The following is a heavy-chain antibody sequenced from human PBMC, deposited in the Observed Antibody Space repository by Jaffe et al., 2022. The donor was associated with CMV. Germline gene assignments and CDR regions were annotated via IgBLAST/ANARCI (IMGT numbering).Heavy chain of an antibody. CDR3: ARDLRVGEYFEH. J-gene: IGHJ1*01. V-gene: IGHV1-46*01. CDR1: GYTFTNYF. Sequence: QVQLVQPGAEEKRPGASVKVSCRTSGYTFTNYFIHWVRQAPGQGLEWVGIINCGGGNTNYAQKFQGRVTLTRDTSMSTVYMELSSLRSDDTAVYYCARDLRVGEYFEHWGQGTLVTVSS. CDR2: INCGGGNT.